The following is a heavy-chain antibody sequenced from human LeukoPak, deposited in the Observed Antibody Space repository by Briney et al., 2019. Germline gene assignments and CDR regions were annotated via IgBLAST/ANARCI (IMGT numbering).Heavy chain of an antibody. CDR2: ISGSGGVI. CDR1: GFTYSSYT. Sequence: GGSLRLSCAASGFTYSSYTMSWVRQAPGKGLEWVSAISGSGGVIFYADSVKGRFTISRDNSENTVYLQVNSLRAEDTAAYYCAKDLRLDCSGTSCHLFDYWGQGTLVTVSS. CDR3: AKDLRLDCSGTSCHLFDY. D-gene: IGHD2-2*01. V-gene: IGHV3-23*01. J-gene: IGHJ4*02.